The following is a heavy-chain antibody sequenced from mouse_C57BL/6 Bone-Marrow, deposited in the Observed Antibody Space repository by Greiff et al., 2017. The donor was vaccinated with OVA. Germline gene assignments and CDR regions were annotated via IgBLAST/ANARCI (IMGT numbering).Heavy chain of an antibody. CDR3: ARRGSIYDGYYYFDY. V-gene: IGHV5-12*01. D-gene: IGHD2-3*01. Sequence: EVKVVESGGGLVQPGGSLKLSCAASGFTFSDYYMYWVRQTPEKRLEWVAYISNGGGSTYYPDTVKGRFTISRDNAKNTLYLHMSRLKSEDTAMYYCARRGSIYDGYYYFDYWGQGTTLTVSS. J-gene: IGHJ2*01. CDR1: GFTFSDYY. CDR2: ISNGGGST.